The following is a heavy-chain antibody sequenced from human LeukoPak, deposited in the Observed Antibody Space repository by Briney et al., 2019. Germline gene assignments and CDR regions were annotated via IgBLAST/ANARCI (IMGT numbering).Heavy chain of an antibody. V-gene: IGHV3-11*01. J-gene: IGHJ6*02. CDR1: GFTFSDYY. D-gene: IGHD3-10*01. CDR2: ISSSGSTI. CDR3: ASPVAMDWGYYYYYGMDV. Sequence: PGGSLRLSCAASGFTFSDYYMSWIRQAPGKGLEWVSYISSSGSTIYYADSVKGRFTISRDNAKNSLYLQMNSLRAEDTAVYYCASPVAMDWGYYYYYGMDVWGQGTTVTVSS.